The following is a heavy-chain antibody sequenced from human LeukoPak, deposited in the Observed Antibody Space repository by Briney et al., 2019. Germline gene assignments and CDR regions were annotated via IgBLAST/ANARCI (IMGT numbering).Heavy chain of an antibody. CDR3: ARVVWASSSWYQTYYYYMDV. D-gene: IGHD6-13*01. CDR2: ISAYNGNT. Sequence: ASVKVSCKASGYTFTSYGISWVRQAPGQGLEWMGWISAYNGNTNYAQKLQGRVTMTTDTSTSTAYMELRSLRSDDTAVYYCARVVWASSSWYQTYYYYMDVWGKGTTVTISS. V-gene: IGHV1-18*01. CDR1: GYTFTSYG. J-gene: IGHJ6*03.